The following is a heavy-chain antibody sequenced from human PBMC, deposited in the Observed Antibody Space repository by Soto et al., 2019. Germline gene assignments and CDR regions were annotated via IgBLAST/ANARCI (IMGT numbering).Heavy chain of an antibody. D-gene: IGHD2-15*01. Sequence: QVQLVQSGAEVKKPGASVKVSCKASGYTFTSYGISWVRQAPGQGLEWMGWISAYNGNTKYTQKLQGRVIMTTDTSTCTGYMELRSLRSLDTAVHHCARHLTVGLADYWGQGTLVTVSS. CDR1: GYTFTSYG. CDR2: ISAYNGNT. J-gene: IGHJ4*02. CDR3: ARHLTVGLADY. V-gene: IGHV1-18*01.